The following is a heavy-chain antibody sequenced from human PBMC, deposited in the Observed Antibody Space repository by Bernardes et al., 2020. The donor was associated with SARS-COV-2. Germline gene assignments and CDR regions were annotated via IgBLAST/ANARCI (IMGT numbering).Heavy chain of an antibody. Sequence: SETLSLTCAVYSGSFSGYWSWIRQPPGKGLEWIGDINHSGSTKYNPSLKSRVTISADTSKNQLSLKLSSVTAADTAVYYCAREGLYAMDVWGQGTTVTVSS. CDR3: AREGLYAMDV. V-gene: IGHV4-34*01. CDR2: INHSGST. CDR1: SGSFSGY. J-gene: IGHJ6*02.